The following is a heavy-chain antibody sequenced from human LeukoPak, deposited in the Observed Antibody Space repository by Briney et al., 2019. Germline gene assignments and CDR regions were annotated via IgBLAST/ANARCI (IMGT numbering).Heavy chain of an antibody. CDR2: ISGSGGST. CDR1: GFTFSSYS. J-gene: IGHJ4*02. D-gene: IGHD3-9*01. CDR3: AKARYFDWLFITDY. Sequence: GGSLRLSCAASGFTFSSYSMSWVRQAPGKGLEWVSAISGSGGSTYYADSVKGRFTISRDNSKNTLYLQMNSLRAEDTAVYYCAKARYFDWLFITDYWGQGTLVTVSS. V-gene: IGHV3-23*01.